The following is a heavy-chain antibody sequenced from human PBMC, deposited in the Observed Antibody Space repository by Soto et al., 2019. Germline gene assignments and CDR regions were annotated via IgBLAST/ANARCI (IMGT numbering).Heavy chain of an antibody. CDR1: GYTFSNYD. Sequence: QVQLVQSGAALKKHGASVKVSCKASGYTFSNYDMNWVRQATGQGPEWIGWVNPNNGDTGYAQKFQGRVTRTTDISTTTAYMELTSLRSEDTAIYYWAKVSRKGSAIDFDYWGQGTLISVSS. CDR2: VNPNNGDT. J-gene: IGHJ4*02. CDR3: AKVSRKGSAIDFDY. D-gene: IGHD3-22*01. V-gene: IGHV1-8*01.